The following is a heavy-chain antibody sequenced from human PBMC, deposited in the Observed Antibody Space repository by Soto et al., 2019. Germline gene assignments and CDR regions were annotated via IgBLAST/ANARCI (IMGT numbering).Heavy chain of an antibody. CDR2: IYPGDSDT. D-gene: IGHD3-10*01. CDR3: ARHHQPERITMVRGVIWPPDY. V-gene: IGHV5-51*01. CDR1: GYSFTSYW. Sequence: GESLKISCKGSGYSFTSYWIGWVRQMPGKGLEWMGIIYPGDSDTRYSPSFQGQVTISADKSISTAYLQWSSLKASDTAMYYCARHHQPERITMVRGVIWPPDYWGQGTLVTVSS. J-gene: IGHJ4*02.